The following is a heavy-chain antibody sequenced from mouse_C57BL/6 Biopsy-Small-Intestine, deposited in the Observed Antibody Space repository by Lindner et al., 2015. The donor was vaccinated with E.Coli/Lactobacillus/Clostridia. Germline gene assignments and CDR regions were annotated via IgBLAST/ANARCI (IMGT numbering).Heavy chain of an antibody. J-gene: IGHJ2*01. D-gene: IGHD1-2*01. Sequence: VQLQESGAELARPGASVKMSCKASDYTFTSYTMHWVKQRPGQGLEWIGYINPSSGYTKYNQKFKDKATLTADKSSSTAYMQLSSLTSEDSAVYYCARRGLITTVVTPDYWGQGTTLTVSS. CDR3: ARRGLITTVVTPDY. V-gene: IGHV1-4*01. CDR1: DYTFTSYT. CDR2: INPSSGYT.